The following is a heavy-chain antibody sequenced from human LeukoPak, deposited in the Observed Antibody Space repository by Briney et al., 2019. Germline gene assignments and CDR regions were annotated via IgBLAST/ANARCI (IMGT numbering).Heavy chain of an antibody. CDR3: ARAATEYYDVWSGYLGHYYYYYMDV. D-gene: IGHD3-3*01. J-gene: IGHJ6*03. CDR1: GFTFSSYW. Sequence: PGGSLTLSCAVSGFTFSSYWMSWVRQAPGKGLEWVANIKQDGSEKYHGDSVKGRFTISRDNAKNSLYLQMNSLRAEGTAVYYCARAATEYYDVWSGYLGHYYYYYMDVWGKGTTVTVSS. CDR2: IKQDGSEK. V-gene: IGHV3-7*01.